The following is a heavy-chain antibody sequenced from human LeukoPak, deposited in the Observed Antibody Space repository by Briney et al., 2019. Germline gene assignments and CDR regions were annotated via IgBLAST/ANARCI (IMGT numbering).Heavy chain of an antibody. J-gene: IGHJ6*03. V-gene: IGHV4-34*01. Sequence: SETLSLTCAVYGGSFSGYYWSWIRQPPGKGLEWIGEINPSGSTNYNPSLKSRVTISVDTSKNQFSLKLSSVTAADTAVYYCARGRANYYGSGSYLNFYYYYYMDVWGKGTTVTVSS. CDR2: INPSGST. D-gene: IGHD3-10*01. CDR1: GGSFSGYY. CDR3: ARGRANYYGSGSYLNFYYYYYMDV.